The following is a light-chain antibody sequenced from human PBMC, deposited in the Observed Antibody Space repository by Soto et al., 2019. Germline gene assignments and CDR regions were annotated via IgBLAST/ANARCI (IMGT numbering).Light chain of an antibody. Sequence: DIQMTQSPSSVSASVGDRVTITCGASQNIGRFLNWHQQKPGKAPNVLINVASTLRSGVPSRFSGSGSGTDFNLTINSLQPEDFATYFCQQSFTTPLTFGGGTKVDIK. CDR3: QQSFTTPLT. CDR1: QNIGRF. J-gene: IGKJ4*01. CDR2: VAS. V-gene: IGKV1-39*01.